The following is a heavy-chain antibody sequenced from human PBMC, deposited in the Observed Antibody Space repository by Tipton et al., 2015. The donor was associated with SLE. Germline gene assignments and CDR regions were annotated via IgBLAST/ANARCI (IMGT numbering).Heavy chain of an antibody. V-gene: IGHV4-61*02. J-gene: IGHJ3*02. Sequence: LRLSCTVSGGSISSASYYWNWIRQPAGKGLEWIGRIFTSGYTDYNPSLNSRVTISVDASKNQFSLRMPSVTAADTAVYYCARELDTFDIWGQGTMVTVSS. CDR2: IFTSGYT. CDR3: ARELDTFDI. CDR1: GGSISSASYY.